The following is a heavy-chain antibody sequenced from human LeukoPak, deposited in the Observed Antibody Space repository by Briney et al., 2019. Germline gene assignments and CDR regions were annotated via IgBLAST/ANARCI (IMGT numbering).Heavy chain of an antibody. CDR1: GGSISSGGYY. J-gene: IGHJ5*02. Sequence: SETLSLTCTVSGGSISSGGYYWSWIRQHPGKGLEWIGYIYYSGSTYYNPSLKSRVTISVDTSKNQFSLKLSSVTAADTAVYYCARDPSGRNWFDPWGQGTLVTVYS. D-gene: IGHD6-19*01. CDR2: IYYSGST. CDR3: ARDPSGRNWFDP. V-gene: IGHV4-31*03.